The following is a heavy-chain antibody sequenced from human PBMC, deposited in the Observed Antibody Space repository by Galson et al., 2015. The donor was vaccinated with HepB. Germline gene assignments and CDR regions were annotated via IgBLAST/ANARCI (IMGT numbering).Heavy chain of an antibody. CDR1: GFTFSSYR. CDR3: ARGWGITIPARPIDYYYYYGMDV. D-gene: IGHD3-3*01. Sequence: SLRLSCAASGFTFSSYRMSWVRQAPGKGLEWVANIKQDGSEKYYVDSVKGRFTISRDNAKNSLYLQMNSLRAEDTAVYYCARGWGITIPARPIDYYYYYGMDVWGQGTTVTVSS. V-gene: IGHV3-7*03. CDR2: IKQDGSEK. J-gene: IGHJ6*02.